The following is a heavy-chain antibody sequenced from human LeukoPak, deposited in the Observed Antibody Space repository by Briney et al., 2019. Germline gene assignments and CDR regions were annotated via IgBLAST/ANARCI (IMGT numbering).Heavy chain of an antibody. Sequence: SEALSLTCSVSGSSISNSSYYLGWLRQPPGKGLEWIGSIYYSGSTYYNPSLKSRVTLSVDTPKNQVSLKLSSVTAADTAVYYCARGAGGYCSGGSCYSGDWFDPWGQGTLVTVSS. J-gene: IGHJ5*02. CDR2: IYYSGST. CDR3: ARGAGGYCSGGSCYSGDWFDP. D-gene: IGHD2-15*01. CDR1: GSSISNSSYY. V-gene: IGHV4-39*01.